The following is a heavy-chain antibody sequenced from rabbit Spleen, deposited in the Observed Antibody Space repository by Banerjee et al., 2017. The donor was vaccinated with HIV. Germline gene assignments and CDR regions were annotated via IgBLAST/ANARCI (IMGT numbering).Heavy chain of an antibody. V-gene: IGHV1S7*01. CDR3: ARGGGL. Sequence: QLEESGGDLVKPGASLTLTCKASGFDFSSSDYMCWVRQAPGKGLEWIGYIDPVFGSAYYASWVNGRFSISRENTQNTVSLQLNSLTAADTATYFCARGGGLWGQGTLVTVS. CDR2: IDPVFGSA. CDR1: GFDFSSSDY. J-gene: IGHJ3*01.